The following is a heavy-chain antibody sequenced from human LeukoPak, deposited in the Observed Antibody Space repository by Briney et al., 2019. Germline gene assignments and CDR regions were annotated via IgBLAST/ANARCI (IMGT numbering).Heavy chain of an antibody. Sequence: GGSLRLSCAASGLTFSNAWMSWVRQAPGKGLEWVGRIKSKTDGGTTDYAAPVKGRFTISRDDSRNTLYLQMNNLKTEDTAVYYCATDPARGIRWGQGSLVTVSS. V-gene: IGHV3-15*01. CDR2: IKSKTDGGTT. CDR3: ATDPARGIR. J-gene: IGHJ4*02. D-gene: IGHD3-10*01. CDR1: GLTFSNAW.